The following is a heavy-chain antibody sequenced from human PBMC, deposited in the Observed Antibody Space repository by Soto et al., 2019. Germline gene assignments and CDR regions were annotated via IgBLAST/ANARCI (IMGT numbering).Heavy chain of an antibody. CDR2: TYYRSKWYN. J-gene: IGHJ3*02. Sequence: SQTLSLTCVISGDSVSSNSATWNWIRHSPSRGLEWLGRTYYRSKWYNEYAVSVKSRITINPDTSKNQFSLQLNSVTPEDTAVYYCATVSSYAFDIWGQGTMVTVPS. CDR3: ATVSSYAFDI. D-gene: IGHD6-13*01. V-gene: IGHV6-1*01. CDR1: GDSVSSNSAT.